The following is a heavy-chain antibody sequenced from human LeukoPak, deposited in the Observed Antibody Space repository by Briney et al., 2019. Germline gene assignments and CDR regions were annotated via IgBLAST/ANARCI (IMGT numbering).Heavy chain of an antibody. CDR1: GGSISSYY. D-gene: IGHD4-17*01. CDR3: ARSYGDYITGAYAFDV. V-gene: IGHV4-59*08. J-gene: IGHJ3*01. CDR2: IYYSGST. Sequence: SETLSLTCTVSGGSISSYYWSWIRQPPGKELEWIGYIYYSGSTNYNPPLKSRVTISVDTSKNQFSLKLSSVTAADTAVYYCARSYGDYITGAYAFDVWGQGTMVTVSS.